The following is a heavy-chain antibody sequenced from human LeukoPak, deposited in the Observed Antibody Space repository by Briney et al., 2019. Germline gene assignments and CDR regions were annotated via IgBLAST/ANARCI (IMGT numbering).Heavy chain of an antibody. V-gene: IGHV1-8*03. CDR1: GYTFTSYD. Sequence: ASVKVSCKASGYTFTSYDINWVRQATGQGLEWMGWMNPNSGNTGYAQKFRGRVTITRNTSISTAYMELSSLRSEDTAVYYCARGARYYDFWSGYSYYFDYWGQGTLVTVSS. D-gene: IGHD3-3*01. J-gene: IGHJ4*02. CDR2: MNPNSGNT. CDR3: ARGARYYDFWSGYSYYFDY.